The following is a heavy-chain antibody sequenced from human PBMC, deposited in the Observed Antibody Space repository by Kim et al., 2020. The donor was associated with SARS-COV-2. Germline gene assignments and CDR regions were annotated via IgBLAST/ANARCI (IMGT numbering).Heavy chain of an antibody. CDR2: ISAYNGNT. J-gene: IGHJ6*02. CDR3: ARRNTYYLSGYYYYGMDV. CDR1: GYTFTSYG. Sequence: ASVKVSCKASGYTFTSYGISWVRQAPGQGLEWMGWISAYNGNTNYAQKLQGRVTMTTDTSTSTAYMELRSLRSDDTAVYYCARRNTYYLSGYYYYGMDVWGQGTTVTVSS. V-gene: IGHV1-18*01. D-gene: IGHD1-26*01.